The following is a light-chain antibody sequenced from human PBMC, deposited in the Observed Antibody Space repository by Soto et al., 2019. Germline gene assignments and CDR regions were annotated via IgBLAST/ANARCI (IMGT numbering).Light chain of an antibody. CDR1: QGISNS. CDR3: QTYNSARVT. J-gene: IGKJ4*01. CDR2: AAS. Sequence: DIQMTQSPSFLSASVGDRVTITYRASQGISNSLAWYQQNAGKSPKLLIYAASNLQSGVPSRFSGSGSGTDFSLTISSLQPEDVATYYCQTYNSARVTFGGGTKVEIK. V-gene: IGKV1-27*01.